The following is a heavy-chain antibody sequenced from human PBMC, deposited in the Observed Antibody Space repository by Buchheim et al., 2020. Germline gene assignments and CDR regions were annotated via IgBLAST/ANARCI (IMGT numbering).Heavy chain of an antibody. J-gene: IGHJ6*02. CDR3: TKVYRSEQWPGETYYYYSMDV. CDR1: GFTFSSYA. D-gene: IGHD6-19*01. CDR2: ISRSGGSP. Sequence: EVQLLESGGGLVQPGGSLRLSCAASGFTFSSYAMSWVRQAPGNGLGWVSAISRSGGSPYYADSVKGRFTISRANSKNTPYLKMNSLRAEDTAVYYCTKVYRSEQWPGETYYYYSMDVWGQGTT. V-gene: IGHV3-23*01.